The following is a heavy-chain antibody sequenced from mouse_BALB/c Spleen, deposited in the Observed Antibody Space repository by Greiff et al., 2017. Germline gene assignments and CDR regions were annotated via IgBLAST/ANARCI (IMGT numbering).Heavy chain of an antibody. CDR3: ARNFDWYFDV. Sequence: EVNVVESGGGLVKPGGSLKLSCAASGFTFSSYAMSWVRQSPEKRLEWVAEISSGGSYTYYPDTVTGRFTISRDNAKNTLYLEMSSLRSEDTAMYYCARNFDWYFDVWGAGTTVTVSS. J-gene: IGHJ1*01. CDR2: ISSGGSYT. V-gene: IGHV5-9-4*01. CDR1: GFTFSSYA.